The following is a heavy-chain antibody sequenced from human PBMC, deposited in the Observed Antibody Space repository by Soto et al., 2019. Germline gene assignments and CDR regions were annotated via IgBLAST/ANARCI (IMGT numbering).Heavy chain of an antibody. CDR1: GDSISSSTYY. Sequence: QLQGLGPGLVKPSETLSLTCTISGDSISSSTYYWARIRQPPGKGLEWIGSIDYSGRSYCNPSLQSRVTMSADTSKDQFSLSLSSVTAADTALYFCASSNSWQYYFDHCAQGNLVTVSS. D-gene: IGHD6-13*01. CDR3: ASSNSWQYYFDH. J-gene: IGHJ4*02. V-gene: IGHV4-39*01. CDR2: IDYSGRS.